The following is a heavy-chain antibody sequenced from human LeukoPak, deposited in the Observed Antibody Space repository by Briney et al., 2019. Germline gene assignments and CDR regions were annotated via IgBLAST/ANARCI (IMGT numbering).Heavy chain of an antibody. CDR3: SRGGFSHGFDI. CDR1: GFTFTSYW. D-gene: IGHD2/OR15-2a*01. J-gene: IGHJ3*02. V-gene: IGHV3-74*01. CDR2: ISNDGSDT. Sequence: PGGSLRLSCAASGFTFTSYWMHWVRQAPRKGLGWVSRISNDGSDTIYADYVKGRFTISRDNAKNTLYLEMNSLRAEDTAVYYCSRGGFSHGFDIWGPGTLVAVSS.